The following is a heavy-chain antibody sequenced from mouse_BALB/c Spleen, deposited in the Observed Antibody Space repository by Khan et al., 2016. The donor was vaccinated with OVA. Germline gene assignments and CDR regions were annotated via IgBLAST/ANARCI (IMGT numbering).Heavy chain of an antibody. J-gene: IGHJ4*01. CDR3: AKNLVYSMDY. D-gene: IGHD1-1*02. V-gene: IGHV2-5*01. CDR1: GLSLTNYG. Sequence: LVQSSQSLSITCTVSGLSLTNYGVHWIRQSPGKGLEWLGVIWRGGSTDYNASFMSRLSITKDNSKSQVFFKMNSLQADDTAIYYCAKNLVYSMDYWGQGTSVTVSS. CDR2: IWRGGST.